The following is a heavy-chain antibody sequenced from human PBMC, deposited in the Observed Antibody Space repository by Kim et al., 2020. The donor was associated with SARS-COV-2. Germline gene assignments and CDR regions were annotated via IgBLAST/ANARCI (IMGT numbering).Heavy chain of an antibody. V-gene: IGHV3-7*03. D-gene: IGHD3-3*01. Sequence: GGSLRLSCVASGFTFSSYWMNWVRQVPGKGPEWVANIKQDEGEQYYVDSVKGRFTISRDNAKNSLHLQMNSLRAEDTAVYYCARGKYYDFWSGYFPDYFDYWGQGTLVTVSS. CDR1: GFTFSSYW. CDR2: IKQDEGEQ. CDR3: ARGKYYDFWSGYFPDYFDY. J-gene: IGHJ4*02.